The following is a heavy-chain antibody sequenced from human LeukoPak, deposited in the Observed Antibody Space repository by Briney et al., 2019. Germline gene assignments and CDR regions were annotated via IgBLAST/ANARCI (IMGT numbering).Heavy chain of an antibody. J-gene: IGHJ4*02. CDR1: GFTFSYAW. CDR2: IKSNSVGGTT. V-gene: IGHV3-15*01. D-gene: IGHD7-27*01. Sequence: PGGSLRLSCAASGFTFSYAWMTWVRQAPGKGLEWVGLIKSNSVGGTTDYAAPVKGRFTISRDDSKTTLYLQMNSLKTEDTAVYFCTALDWGYWGQGTLVTVSS. CDR3: TALDWGY.